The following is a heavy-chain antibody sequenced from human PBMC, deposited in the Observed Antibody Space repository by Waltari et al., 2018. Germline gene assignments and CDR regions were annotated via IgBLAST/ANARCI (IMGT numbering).Heavy chain of an antibody. J-gene: IGHJ4*02. CDR3: ATYSASRGFNY. CDR1: FSTSG. D-gene: IGHD6-13*01. V-gene: IGHV3-30*02. Sequence: FSTSGLHWVRQAPGKGLEWVAYIRSDGSNINYADSVKSRFTISRDNSKNTLYLQMNSLRAEDTAVYYCATYSASRGFNYWGQGTLVTVSS. CDR2: IRSDGSNI.